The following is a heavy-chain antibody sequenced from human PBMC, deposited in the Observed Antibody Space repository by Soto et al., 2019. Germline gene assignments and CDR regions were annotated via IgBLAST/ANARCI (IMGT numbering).Heavy chain of an antibody. CDR1: VVSISSGGYY. D-gene: IGHD4-17*01. CDR2: IYHSGRT. Sequence: SETLSLTCTFSVVSISSGGYYCGWIRQHPWKGLEWIGNIYHSGRTYYNPSLKSRVIMSVDTSKNHFSLNLNSVTAADTAMYFCASVLGGDYAYYFEYWGQGTLVTVSS. J-gene: IGHJ4*02. V-gene: IGHV4-31*03. CDR3: ASVLGGDYAYYFEY.